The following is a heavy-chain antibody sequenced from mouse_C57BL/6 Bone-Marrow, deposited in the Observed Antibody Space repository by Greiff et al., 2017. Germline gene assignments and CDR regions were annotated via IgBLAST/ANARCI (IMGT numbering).Heavy chain of an antibody. V-gene: IGHV1-18*01. D-gene: IGHD1-1*01. CDR1: GYTITDYN. CDR2: INPNNGGT. Sequence: VQLQQSGPELVKPGASVKIPCKASGYTITDYNMDWVKQSHGKSLEWIGDINPNNGGTIYNQKFKGKATLTVDKSSSTAYMELRSLTSEDTAVYYCARGPHYYGSSHYFDYWGQGTTLTVSS. J-gene: IGHJ2*01. CDR3: ARGPHYYGSSHYFDY.